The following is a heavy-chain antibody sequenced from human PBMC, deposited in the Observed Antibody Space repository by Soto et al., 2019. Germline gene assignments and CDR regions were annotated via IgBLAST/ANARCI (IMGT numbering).Heavy chain of an antibody. CDR3: ARDAYPHSSGWHY. J-gene: IGHJ4*02. D-gene: IGHD6-19*01. CDR1: GFTFSSYA. CDR2: ISYDGSNK. V-gene: IGHV3-30-3*01. Sequence: QVQLVESGGGVVQPGRSLRLSCAASGFTFSSYAMHWVRQAPGKGLEWVAVISYDGSNKYYADSVKGRFTISRDNSKNTRYLPMNSLRAEDTAVYYCARDAYPHSSGWHYWGQGTLVTVSS.